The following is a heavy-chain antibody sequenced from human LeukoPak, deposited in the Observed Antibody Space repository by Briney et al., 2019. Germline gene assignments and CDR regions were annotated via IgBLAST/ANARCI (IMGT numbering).Heavy chain of an antibody. CDR2: INHSGST. V-gene: IGHV4-34*01. Sequence: SETLSLTCAVYGGSFSGYYWCWIRQPPGKGLEWIGEINHSGSTNYNPSLKSRVTISVDTSKNQFSLKLSSVTAADTAVYYCARDIYTVTTGNDAFDIWGQGTMVTVSS. CDR3: ARDIYTVTTGNDAFDI. CDR1: GGSFSGYY. J-gene: IGHJ3*02. D-gene: IGHD4-17*01.